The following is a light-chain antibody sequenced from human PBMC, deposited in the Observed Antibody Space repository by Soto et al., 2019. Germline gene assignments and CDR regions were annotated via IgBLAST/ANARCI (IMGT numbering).Light chain of an antibody. CDR2: DAS. V-gene: IGKV3D-20*02. J-gene: IGKJ1*01. Sequence: EIVLTQSPCTLSLSPGERATLSCRASQSVNSSYLAWYQQKPGHAPRLLIYDASTRATGIPARFSGSGSGTDFTLTISSLEPEDFAVYCCQQRSNWWTFGQGTKVDI. CDR1: QSVNSSY. CDR3: QQRSNWWT.